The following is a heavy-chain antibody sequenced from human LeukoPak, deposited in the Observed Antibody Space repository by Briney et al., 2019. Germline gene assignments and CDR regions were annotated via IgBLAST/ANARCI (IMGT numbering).Heavy chain of an antibody. CDR2: INKDGSEK. D-gene: IGHD7-27*01. CDR1: GFTFSNAW. CDR3: ARDTLGNYYYYYMDV. J-gene: IGHJ6*03. V-gene: IGHV3-7*01. Sequence: GGSLRLSCAASGFTFSNAWMSWVRQAPGKGLEWVANINKDGSEKYYVDSVKGRFTISRDNAKNSLYLQMNSLRAEDTAVYYCARDTLGNYYYYYMDVWGKGTTVTVSS.